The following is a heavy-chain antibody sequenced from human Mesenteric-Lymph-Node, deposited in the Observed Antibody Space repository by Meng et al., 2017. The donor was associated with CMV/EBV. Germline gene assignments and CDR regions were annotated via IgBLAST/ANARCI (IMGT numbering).Heavy chain of an antibody. D-gene: IGHD4-11*01. Sequence: GGSLRLSCAASGFTFNDYDVHWIRQAPGKGLEWVALRSHDGRNEYYADSVKGRFTMSRDNSKNTLFLHMSNLRTEDTAIYYCARGYYNNYGDYWGQGTLVTVSS. J-gene: IGHJ4*02. CDR3: ARGYYNNYGDY. CDR2: RSHDGRNE. CDR1: GFTFNDYD. V-gene: IGHV3-30-3*02.